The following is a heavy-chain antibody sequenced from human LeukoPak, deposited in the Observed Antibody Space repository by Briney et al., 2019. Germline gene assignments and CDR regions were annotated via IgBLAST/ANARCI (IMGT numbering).Heavy chain of an antibody. J-gene: IGHJ4*02. V-gene: IGHV3-30-3*01. CDR3: ARVGYYSSGPFSYFDY. Sequence: GGSLRLSCAASGFTFSRYAMHWVRQAPGKGLEWVAVISYDGSNEYYAESVKGRFTISRDSSENTLYLEMNSLRVEDTAVYYCARVGYYSSGPFSYFDYWGQGTLVTVSS. CDR1: GFTFSRYA. CDR2: ISYDGSNE. D-gene: IGHD3-10*01.